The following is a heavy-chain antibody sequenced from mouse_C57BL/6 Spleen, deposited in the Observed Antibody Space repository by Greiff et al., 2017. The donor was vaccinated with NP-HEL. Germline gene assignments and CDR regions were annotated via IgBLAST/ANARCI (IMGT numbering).Heavy chain of an antibody. CDR3: ARAGPRDFDY. CDR1: GYAFSSSW. V-gene: IGHV1-82*01. CDR2: IYPGDGDT. J-gene: IGHJ2*01. Sequence: QVQLKQSGPELVKPGASVKISCKASGYAFSSSWMNWVKQRPGKGLEWIGRIYPGDGDTNYNGKFKGKATLTADKSSSTAYMQLSSLTSEDSAVYFCARAGPRDFDYWGQGTTLTVSS. D-gene: IGHD3-1*01.